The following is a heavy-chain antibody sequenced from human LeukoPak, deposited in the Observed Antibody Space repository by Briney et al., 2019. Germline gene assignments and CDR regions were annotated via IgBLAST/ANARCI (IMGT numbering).Heavy chain of an antibody. J-gene: IGHJ4*02. D-gene: IGHD5-24*01. CDR3: ASETEPLDGHNSDY. Sequence: SVKVSCKASGGTFSSYAISWVRQAPGQGLEWMGGIIPIFGTTNYAQKFQGRVTITADESTSTAYMELSSLRSEDTAVYYCASETEPLDGHNSDYWGQGTLVTVSS. CDR2: IIPIFGTT. V-gene: IGHV1-69*13. CDR1: GGTFSSYA.